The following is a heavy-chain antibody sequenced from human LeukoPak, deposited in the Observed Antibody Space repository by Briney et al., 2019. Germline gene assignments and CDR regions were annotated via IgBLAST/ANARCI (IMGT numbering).Heavy chain of an antibody. V-gene: IGHV3-7*01. J-gene: IGHJ6*02. CDR1: GFTFSSYW. CDR2: IKQDGSEK. CDR3: ARVGIAAFQPFPYYYYYGMDV. D-gene: IGHD6-13*01. Sequence: PGGSLRLSCAASGFTFSSYWMSWVRQAPGKGLEWVANIKQDGSEKYYVDSVKGRFTISRDNAKNSLYPQMNSLRAEDTAVYYCARVGIAAFQPFPYYYYYGMDVWGQGTTVTVSS.